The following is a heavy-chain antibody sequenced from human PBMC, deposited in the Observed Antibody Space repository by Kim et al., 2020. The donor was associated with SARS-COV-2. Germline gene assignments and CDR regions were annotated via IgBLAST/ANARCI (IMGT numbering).Heavy chain of an antibody. CDR3: ARALTVTTRYYYYYGMDV. Sequence: ASVKVSCKASGYTFTGYYMHWVRQAPGQGLEWMGWINPNSGGTNYAQKFQGRVTMTRDTSISTAYMELSRLRSDDTAVYYCARALTVTTRYYYYYGMDVWGQGTTVTVSS. CDR2: INPNSGGT. CDR1: GYTFTGYY. V-gene: IGHV1-2*02. J-gene: IGHJ6*02. D-gene: IGHD4-17*01.